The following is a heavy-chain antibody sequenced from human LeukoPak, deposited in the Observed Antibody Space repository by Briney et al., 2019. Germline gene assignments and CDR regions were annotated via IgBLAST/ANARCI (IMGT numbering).Heavy chain of an antibody. D-gene: IGHD1-26*01. CDR1: GGSISSYY. CDR2: IYYSGST. CDR3: GRVRFERGYYLEGYFDY. V-gene: IGHV4-59*01. J-gene: IGHJ4*02. Sequence: PSETLSLTCTVSGGSISSYYWSWIRQPPGKGLEWIGYIYYSGSTNHNPSLKCRVTISVDTSKNQFSLKLSSVTAADTARDYCGRVRFERGYYLEGYFDYWGQGTLGTVSS.